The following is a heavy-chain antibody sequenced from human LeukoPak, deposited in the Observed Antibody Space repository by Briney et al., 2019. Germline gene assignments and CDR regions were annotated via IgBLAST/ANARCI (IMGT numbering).Heavy chain of an antibody. CDR3: ASSGYHLGSYYFDY. V-gene: IGHV1-24*01. D-gene: IGHD3-22*01. Sequence: GASVKVSCKVSGYTLTELSMHWVRQAPGKGLEWMGGFDPEDGETIYAQKFQGRVTMTEDTSTDTAYMELSSLRSEDTAVYYCASSGYHLGSYYFDYWGQGTLVTVSS. J-gene: IGHJ4*02. CDR2: FDPEDGET. CDR1: GYTLTELS.